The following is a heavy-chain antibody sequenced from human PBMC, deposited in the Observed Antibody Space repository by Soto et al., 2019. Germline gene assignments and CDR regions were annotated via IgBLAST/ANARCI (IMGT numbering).Heavy chain of an antibody. V-gene: IGHV3-11*06. J-gene: IGHJ6*02. D-gene: IGHD3-10*01. CDR1: GFTFSDYY. CDR3: ARDQSLGRGVTSYGMDV. CDR2: ISSSSSYT. Sequence: QVQLVESGGGLVKPGGSLRLSCAASGFTFSDYYMSWIRQAPGKGLEWVSYISSSSSYTNYADSVKGRFTISRDNAKNSLYLQMNSLRAEDTAVYYCARDQSLGRGVTSYGMDVWGQGTTVTVSS.